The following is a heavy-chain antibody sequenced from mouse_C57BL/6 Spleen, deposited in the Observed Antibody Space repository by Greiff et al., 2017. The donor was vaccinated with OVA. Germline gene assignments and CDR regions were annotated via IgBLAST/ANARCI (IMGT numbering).Heavy chain of an antibody. Sequence: EVQLQQSGPELVKPGASVKIPCKASGYTFTDYNMDWVKQSHGKSLEWIGDINPNNGGTIYNQKFKGKATLTVDKSSSTAYMELRSLTSEDTAVYYCAREEYYGSSYGFAYWGQGTLVTVSA. CDR2: INPNNGGT. CDR1: GYTFTDYN. V-gene: IGHV1-18*01. D-gene: IGHD1-1*01. J-gene: IGHJ3*01. CDR3: AREEYYGSSYGFAY.